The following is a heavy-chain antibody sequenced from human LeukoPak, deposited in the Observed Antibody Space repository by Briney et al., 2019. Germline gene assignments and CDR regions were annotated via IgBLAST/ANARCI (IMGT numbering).Heavy chain of an antibody. V-gene: IGHV3-11*01. CDR3: AREIVVGAFDY. CDR2: ISSSGDIK. J-gene: IGHJ4*02. D-gene: IGHD3-22*01. CDR1: GFTFSDYY. Sequence: NPGGSLTLSCAASGFTFSDYYMSWIRQAPGKGLEWVSDISSSGDIKSYADSGNGRFTISRDNAKTSLHLQMNSLRAEDTAVYYCAREIVVGAFDYWGQGRLVTVSS.